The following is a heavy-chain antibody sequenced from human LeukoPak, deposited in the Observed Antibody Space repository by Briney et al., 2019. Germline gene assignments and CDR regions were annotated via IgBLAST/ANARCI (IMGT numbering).Heavy chain of an antibody. CDR3: ARRTNGMDA. J-gene: IGHJ6*02. Sequence: SETLSLTCTASGGSISSSSSYWVWIRQPPGKGLEWIGSIYYSGSTYYNPSLKSRVTISVDTSKNQFSLRLSSVTAADTAVYYCARRTNGMDAWGQGTTVTVSS. V-gene: IGHV4-39*01. CDR1: GGSISSSSSY. CDR2: IYYSGST.